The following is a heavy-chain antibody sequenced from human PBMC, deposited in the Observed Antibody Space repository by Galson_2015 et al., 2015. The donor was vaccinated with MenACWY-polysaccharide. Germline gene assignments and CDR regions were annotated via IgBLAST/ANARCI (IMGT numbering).Heavy chain of an antibody. CDR3: AREGSRIVFHAFDT. CDR1: GLRFSGSG. D-gene: IGHD3-16*02. V-gene: IGHV3-33*01. CDR2: IQYDGSNK. J-gene: IGHJ3*02. Sequence: SLRLSCAASGLRFSGSGMHWVHQAPGKGLEWVAVIQYDGSNKVYADSVKGRFTISRDNSKNTLYLEMNSLRAEDTAVYYCAREGSRIVFHAFDTWGQGTMVSVSS.